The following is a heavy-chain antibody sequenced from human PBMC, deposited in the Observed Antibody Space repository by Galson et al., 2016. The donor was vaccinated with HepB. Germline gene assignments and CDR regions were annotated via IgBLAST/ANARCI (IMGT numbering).Heavy chain of an antibody. Sequence: SLRLSCAVSGISVSGYAMNWVRQAPGKGLEWVSRISGGGVNTYYGDSVEGRFTISRDNSKNTLYLQMNSLRVEDTALYYCAKGSYSSGSAVNWFDPWGQGTLVTVSS. D-gene: IGHD6-19*01. V-gene: IGHV3-23*01. J-gene: IGHJ5*02. CDR1: GISVSGYA. CDR3: AKGSYSSGSAVNWFDP. CDR2: ISGGGVNT.